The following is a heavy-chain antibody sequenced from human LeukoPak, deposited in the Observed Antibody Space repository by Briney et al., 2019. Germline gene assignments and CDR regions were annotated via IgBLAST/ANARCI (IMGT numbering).Heavy chain of an antibody. CDR3: AGVXXNLHRGVDY. CDR1: GGSFSGYY. CDR2: INHSGST. V-gene: IGHV4-34*01. J-gene: IGHJ4*02. D-gene: IGHD3-10*01. Sequence: PSETLSLTCAVYGGSFSGYYWSWIRQPPGKGLEWIGEINHSGSTNYNPSLKSRVTISLDTSKNQFSLTLRPVTAADTAVYYCAGVXXNLHRGVDYWGQGTLVTVSS.